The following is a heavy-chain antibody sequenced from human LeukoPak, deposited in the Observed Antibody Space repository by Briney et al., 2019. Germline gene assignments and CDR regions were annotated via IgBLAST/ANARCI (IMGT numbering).Heavy chain of an antibody. CDR2: ISYDGSNK. CDR1: GFTFSSYA. D-gene: IGHD6-19*01. CDR3: ARDRYSSGWYPQSFVY. Sequence: GRSLRLSCAASGFTFSSYAMHWVRQAPGKGLEWVAVISYDGSNKYYADSVKGRFTISRVNSKNTLYLQMNSLRAEDTAVYYCARDRYSSGWYPQSFVYWGQGTLVTVSS. J-gene: IGHJ4*02. V-gene: IGHV3-30-3*01.